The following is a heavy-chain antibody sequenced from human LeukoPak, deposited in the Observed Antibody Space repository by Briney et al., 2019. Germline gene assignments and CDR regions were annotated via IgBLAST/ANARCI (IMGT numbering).Heavy chain of an antibody. CDR3: ARDENGLDY. Sequence: SETLSLTCTVSGYSISSGYYWGWIRQPPGKGLEWIGSIYHSGSTYYNPSLKSRVTISVDTSKNQFSPKLSSVTAADTAVYYCARDENGLDYWGQGTLVTVSS. D-gene: IGHD2-8*01. J-gene: IGHJ4*02. CDR2: IYHSGST. V-gene: IGHV4-38-2*02. CDR1: GYSISSGYY.